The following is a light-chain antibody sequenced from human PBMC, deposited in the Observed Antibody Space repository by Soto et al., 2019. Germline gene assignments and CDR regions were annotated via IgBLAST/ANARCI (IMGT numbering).Light chain of an antibody. Sequence: EIILTPSPVPLSVSPGERATLSCRASQSVGSNLAWYQQKPGQAPRLLIYGASTRATGVPPRFSGSGSGTEFTLTISSLQSEDFAVYYCQKFNKWPWTFGQGTKVDIK. CDR3: QKFNKWPWT. CDR1: QSVGSN. V-gene: IGKV3-15*01. CDR2: GAS. J-gene: IGKJ1*01.